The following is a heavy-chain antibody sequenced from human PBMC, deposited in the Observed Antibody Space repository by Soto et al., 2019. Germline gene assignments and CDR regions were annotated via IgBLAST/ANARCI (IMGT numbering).Heavy chain of an antibody. CDR3: ARAVVVLRYSSSSNWFDP. Sequence: ASVKVSFKASGGTFSSYAISWVRQAPGQGLEWMGGIIPIFGTANYAQKFQGRVTITADKSTSTAYMELSSLRSEDTAVYYCARAVVVLRYSSSSNWFDPWGQGTLVTVSS. D-gene: IGHD6-6*01. J-gene: IGHJ5*02. CDR1: GGTFSSYA. V-gene: IGHV1-69*06. CDR2: IIPIFGTA.